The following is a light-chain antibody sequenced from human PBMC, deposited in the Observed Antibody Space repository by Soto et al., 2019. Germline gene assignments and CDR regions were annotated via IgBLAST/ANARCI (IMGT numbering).Light chain of an antibody. CDR3: ATWDDIRRDVV. V-gene: IGLV1-44*01. CDR1: SSNIGSNA. Sequence: QSVLTQPPSASGTPGQRVTISCSGSSSNIGSNAVNWYQHLPGTAPKLLIYNTNQRPSGAPDRFSGSKSGTSASLAISGLQSEDEADYYCATWDDIRRDVVFGGGTKLTVL. J-gene: IGLJ2*01. CDR2: NTN.